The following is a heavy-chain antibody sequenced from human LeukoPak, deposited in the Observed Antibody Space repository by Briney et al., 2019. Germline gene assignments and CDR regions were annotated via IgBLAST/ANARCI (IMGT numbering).Heavy chain of an antibody. J-gene: IGHJ4*02. CDR2: IYYSGSGST. D-gene: IGHD2-15*01. Sequence: SETLSLTCTVSGGSISHYYWSWIRQPPGKGLEWIGYIYYSGSGSTNYNPSLKSRVSISIDTSKNYFSLKLSSVTAADTAVYYCARRGGHGGSIDYWGQGTLVTVFS. CDR1: GGSISHYY. CDR3: ARRGGHGGSIDY. V-gene: IGHV4-59*08.